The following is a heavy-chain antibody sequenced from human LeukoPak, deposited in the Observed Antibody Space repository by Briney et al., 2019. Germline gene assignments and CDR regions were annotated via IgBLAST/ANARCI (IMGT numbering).Heavy chain of an antibody. CDR3: ARARRGSSSSGDLFDY. D-gene: IGHD6-6*01. CDR2: IYYSGST. V-gene: IGHV4-59*01. J-gene: IGHJ4*02. CDR1: GGSISSYY. Sequence: SETLSLTCTVSGGSISSYYWSWIRQPPGKGLEWIGYIYYSGSTNYNPSLKSRVTISVDTSKNQFSLKLSSVTAADTAVYYCARARRGSSSSGDLFDYWGQGTLVTVSS.